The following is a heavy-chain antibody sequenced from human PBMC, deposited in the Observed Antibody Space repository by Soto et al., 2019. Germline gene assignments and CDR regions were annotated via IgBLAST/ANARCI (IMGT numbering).Heavy chain of an antibody. CDR1: GDSVSSNSAA. D-gene: IGHD5-18*01. CDR3: ARAGYSYGYREDGMDV. CDR2: TYYRSKWYN. V-gene: IGHV6-1*01. J-gene: IGHJ6*02. Sequence: PSQTLSLTCAISGDSVSSNSAAWNWIRQSPSRGLEWLGRTYYRSKWYNDYAVSAKSRITINPDTSKNQFSLQLNSVTPEDTAVYYCARAGYSYGYREDGMDVWGQGTTVTVSS.